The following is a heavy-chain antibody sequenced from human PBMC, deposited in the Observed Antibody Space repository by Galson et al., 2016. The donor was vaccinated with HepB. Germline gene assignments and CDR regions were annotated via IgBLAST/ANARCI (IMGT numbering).Heavy chain of an antibody. V-gene: IGHV4-34*01. CDR3: GRGEVVVDSDLVAI. J-gene: IGHJ3*02. CDR2: VNHSGNT. CDR1: GASVNSDAYH. Sequence: SETLSLTCTVSGASVNSDAYHWSWIRQPPGKGLEWIGEVNHSGNTNYNPSLKSRVTMSLDTSKNQFSLRLNSVTAADTAVYYCGRGEVVVDSDLVAIWGQGTMVTVSS. D-gene: IGHD5-18*01.